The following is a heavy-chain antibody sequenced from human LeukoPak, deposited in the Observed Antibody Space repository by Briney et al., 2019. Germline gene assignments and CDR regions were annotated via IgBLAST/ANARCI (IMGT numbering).Heavy chain of an antibody. CDR2: INPNSGGT. Sequence: ASVKASCKTSGYTFTDYFIYWVRQAPGQGLELMGWINPNSGGTNYAQKFQGRVTMTRDTSISTAYMELSRLRSDDTAVYFCARDRAKYDSTDYFDYWGQGTLVTVSS. J-gene: IGHJ4*02. V-gene: IGHV1-2*02. CDR3: ARDRAKYDSTDYFDY. D-gene: IGHD3-3*01. CDR1: GYTFTDYF.